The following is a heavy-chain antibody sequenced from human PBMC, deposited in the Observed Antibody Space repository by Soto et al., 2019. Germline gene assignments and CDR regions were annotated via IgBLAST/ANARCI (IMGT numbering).Heavy chain of an antibody. J-gene: IGHJ4*02. CDR1: VFTFSSYG. V-gene: IGHV3-30*18. Sequence: PWWSLRISCSASVFTFSSYGMHWFRQAPGKGLEWVAVILYDGSEKWFADSVKGRFTISRDNSKNTLYLQMNSLRAEDTAMYYCAKDPEYRTSSLRNYFEYWGQGTPVTVSS. CDR3: AKDPEYRTSSLRNYFEY. D-gene: IGHD6-6*01. CDR2: ILYDGSEK.